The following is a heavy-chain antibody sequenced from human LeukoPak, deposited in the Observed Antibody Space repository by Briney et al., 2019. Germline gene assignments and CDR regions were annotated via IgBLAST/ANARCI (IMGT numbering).Heavy chain of an antibody. V-gene: IGHV3-74*01. CDR2: INTDESST. J-gene: IGHJ4*02. D-gene: IGHD6-19*01. CDR3: ARAGGKQWLVRYY. Sequence: GGSLRLSCAASGFTFSNYWIHWVRQAPGKGLVWVTRINTDESSTTYADSVKGRFTIFRDNAKNTLYLQMNSLRVEDTAVYYCARAGGKQWLVRYYWGQGTLVTVSS. CDR1: GFTFSNYW.